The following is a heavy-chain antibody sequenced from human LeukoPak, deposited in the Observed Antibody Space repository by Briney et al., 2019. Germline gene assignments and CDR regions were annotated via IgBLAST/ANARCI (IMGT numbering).Heavy chain of an antibody. CDR2: IYPGDSDT. CDR3: ARRTAYYYDSSGYYTFDY. D-gene: IGHD3-22*01. J-gene: IGHJ4*02. V-gene: IGHV5-51*01. CDR1: GYSFTSYW. Sequence: GESLKISCKGSGYSFTSYWIGWVRQMPGKGLEWMGIIYPGDSDTRYSPSFQGQVTISADKSISTAYLRWSSLKASDTAMYYCARRTAYYYDSSGYYTFDYWGQGTLVTVSS.